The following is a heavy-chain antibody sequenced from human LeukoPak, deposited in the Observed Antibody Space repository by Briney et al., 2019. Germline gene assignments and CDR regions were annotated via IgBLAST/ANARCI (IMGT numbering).Heavy chain of an antibody. D-gene: IGHD2-15*01. CDR1: GYSFTSYW. V-gene: IGHV5-51*01. CDR2: IYPGDSDT. Sequence: GESLKISCXGSGYSFTSYWIGWERQMPGKGLEWMRIIYPGDSDTRYSPSFQGQVTISADKSISTAYLQWSSLKASDTAMYYCARPAYCSGGSCHRDYWGQGTLVTVSS. CDR3: ARPAYCSGGSCHRDY. J-gene: IGHJ4*02.